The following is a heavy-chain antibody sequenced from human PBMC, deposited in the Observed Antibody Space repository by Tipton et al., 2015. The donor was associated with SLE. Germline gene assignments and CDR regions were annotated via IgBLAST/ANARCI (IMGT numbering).Heavy chain of an antibody. V-gene: IGHV4-38-2*02. J-gene: IGHJ6*02. CDR3: AREGGYAGSGSYGTV. Sequence: TLSLTCTVSGDSMNGHYWNWIRQPPGKGLEWIASIHHSGNTYYNPSLKSRVTISLDTSKNQFSLKLNSVTAADTAVYFCAREGGYAGSGSYGTVWGQGTTVTVSS. CDR1: GDSMNGHY. CDR2: IHHSGNT. D-gene: IGHD3-10*01.